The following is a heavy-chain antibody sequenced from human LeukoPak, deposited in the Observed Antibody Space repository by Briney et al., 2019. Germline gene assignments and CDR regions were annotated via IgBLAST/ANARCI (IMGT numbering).Heavy chain of an antibody. J-gene: IGHJ4*02. CDR2: IYGGDST. CDR3: ARAPGYYFDY. Sequence: GGSLRLSCAASGFTVSSNYMSWVRQAPGKGLEWVSAIYGGDSTYYADSVKGRFTISRDNSKNTLYLQMNSLRVEDTAVYYCARAPGYYFDYWGQGTPVTVSS. CDR1: GFTVSSNY. V-gene: IGHV3-66*01.